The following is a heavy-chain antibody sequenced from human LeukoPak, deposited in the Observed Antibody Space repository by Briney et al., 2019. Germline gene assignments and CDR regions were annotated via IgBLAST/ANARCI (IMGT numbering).Heavy chain of an antibody. CDR2: ISAHNGNT. Sequence: ASVKVSCKASGYTFTNYDINWVRQAPGQGLEWMGWISAHNGNTNYAQKLQGRVTMTTDTSTSTAYMEMRSLRSDDTAVYYCAGIHNWNYAIDYWGQGTLVTVSS. CDR3: AGIHNWNYAIDY. V-gene: IGHV1-18*01. D-gene: IGHD1-7*01. CDR1: GYTFTNYD. J-gene: IGHJ4*02.